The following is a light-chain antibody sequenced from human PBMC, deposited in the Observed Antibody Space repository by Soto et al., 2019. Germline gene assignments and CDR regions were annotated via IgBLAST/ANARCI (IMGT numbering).Light chain of an antibody. V-gene: IGLV2-8*01. CDR3: SSYAGTNNVAL. J-gene: IGLJ3*02. CDR1: SSDVGGYNY. CDR2: EDI. Sequence: QSVLTQPPSASGSRGQSVTISCTGTSSDVGGYNYVSWYQQHPGKAPKVIIYEDIKRPSGVPSRFSGSKSGNTASLTVSGLQAEDEADYYCSSYAGTNNVALFGGGTKLTVL.